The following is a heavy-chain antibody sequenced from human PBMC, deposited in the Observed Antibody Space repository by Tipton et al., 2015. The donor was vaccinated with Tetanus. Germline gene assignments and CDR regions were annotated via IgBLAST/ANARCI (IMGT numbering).Heavy chain of an antibody. J-gene: IGHJ4*02. CDR3: AKTDPIYDSSGYYMPPFDY. V-gene: IGHV3-23*01. CDR2: ISGSGGST. Sequence: SLRLSCAASGFTFSSYAMSWVRQAPGKGLEWVSAISGSGGSTYYADSVKGRFTISRDNSKNTLYLQMNSLRAEDTAVYYCAKTDPIYDSSGYYMPPFDYWGQGTLVTVSS. CDR1: GFTFSSYA. D-gene: IGHD3-22*01.